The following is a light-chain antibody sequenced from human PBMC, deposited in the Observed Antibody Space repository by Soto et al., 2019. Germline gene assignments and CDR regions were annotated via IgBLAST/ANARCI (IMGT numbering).Light chain of an antibody. CDR3: QQRSYPIT. J-gene: IGKJ5*01. Sequence: EIVLTQSPATLSLSPGERATLSCRASQSVSSYLAWYQQKPGQAPRLLIYDASNRATGIPARFSGSGSGTDFTLTISSLESEDFAVYYCQQRSYPITFGHEIRLEVK. CDR2: DAS. V-gene: IGKV3-11*01. CDR1: QSVSSY.